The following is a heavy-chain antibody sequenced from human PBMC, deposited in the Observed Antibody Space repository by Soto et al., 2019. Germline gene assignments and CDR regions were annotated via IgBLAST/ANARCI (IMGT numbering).Heavy chain of an antibody. CDR1: GFIFSNYV. V-gene: IGHV3-23*04. D-gene: IGHD1-26*01. J-gene: IGHJ4*02. CDR3: AKRPRALLTFDY. Sequence: EVQLVDSGGGLVQPGGSLRLSCAASGFIFSNYVMSWVRQAPGKGLEWVSSISDSGGTSYYADSVKGRFTISRDNSKNTLYLQMNRLRVEDKAIHYCAKRPRALLTFDYWGKGPLVTVSS. CDR2: ISDSGGTS.